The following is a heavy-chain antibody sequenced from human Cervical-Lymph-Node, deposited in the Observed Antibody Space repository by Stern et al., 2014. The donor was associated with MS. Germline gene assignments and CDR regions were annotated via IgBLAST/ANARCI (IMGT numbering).Heavy chain of an antibody. CDR1: GGTFSTYA. V-gene: IGHV1-69*01. Sequence: QVQLGQSGAEVKKPGSSVKVSCKASGGTFSTYAIGWVRQAPGQGLEWMGGIIPITETANYEQKFQGRLTITADESTTTAYMELSSLRSGDTAIYYCASGGRSSWYFDLWGRGTLVTVSS. D-gene: IGHD6-6*01. CDR2: IIPITETA. J-gene: IGHJ2*01. CDR3: ASGGRSSWYFDL.